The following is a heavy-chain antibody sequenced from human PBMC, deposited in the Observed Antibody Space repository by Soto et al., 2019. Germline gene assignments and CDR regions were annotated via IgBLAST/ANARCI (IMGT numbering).Heavy chain of an antibody. D-gene: IGHD5-18*01. V-gene: IGHV4-59*01. Sequence: QVQLQESGPGLVKPSETLSLTCTVSGGSLNNYYWSWIRQPPGKGLEWIGYISYTGRTTYNPSLGSRVTISIDTSKNQFSLRLRSVTAADTAVYYCARTLWVETTIGFDYWGQGTLVTVSS. CDR1: GGSLNNYY. CDR3: ARTLWVETTIGFDY. CDR2: ISYTGRT. J-gene: IGHJ4*02.